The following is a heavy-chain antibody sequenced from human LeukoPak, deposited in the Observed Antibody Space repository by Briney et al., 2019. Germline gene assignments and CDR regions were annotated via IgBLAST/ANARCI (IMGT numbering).Heavy chain of an antibody. CDR2: IYYSGST. Sequence: SETLSLTCTVSGGSISSSSYYWGWIRQPPGKGLEWIGRIYYSGSTYYNPSLKSRVTISVDTSKNQFSLKLSSVTAADTAVYYCARLSPRYYGSGTVDYWGQGTLVTVSS. D-gene: IGHD3-10*01. V-gene: IGHV4-39*01. CDR1: GGSISSSSYY. J-gene: IGHJ4*02. CDR3: ARLSPRYYGSGTVDY.